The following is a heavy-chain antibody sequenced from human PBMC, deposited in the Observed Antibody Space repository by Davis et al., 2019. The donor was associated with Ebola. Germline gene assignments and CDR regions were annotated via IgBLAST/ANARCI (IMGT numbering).Heavy chain of an antibody. Sequence: GESLKISCAASGFTFSDYYMSWIRQAPGKGLEWVSYISSSGSTIYYADSVKGRFTISRDNAKNSLYLQMNSLRAEDTAVYYCARGDFWSGYYMRYYYYGMDVWGQGTTVTVSS. D-gene: IGHD3-3*01. CDR2: ISSSGSTI. CDR1: GFTFSDYY. J-gene: IGHJ6*02. V-gene: IGHV3-11*01. CDR3: ARGDFWSGYYMRYYYYGMDV.